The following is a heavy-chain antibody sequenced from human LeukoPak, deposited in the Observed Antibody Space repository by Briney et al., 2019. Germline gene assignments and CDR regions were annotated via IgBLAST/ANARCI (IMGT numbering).Heavy chain of an antibody. V-gene: IGHV3-53*01. CDR1: GFTVSSNY. J-gene: IGHJ3*02. Sequence: GGSLRLSCAASGFTVSSNYMSWVRQAPGKGLEWVSVIYSGGSTYYADSVKGRFTISRDNAKNSLYLQMNSLRAEDTAVYYCASADYDSSGYRDAFDIWGQGTMVTVSS. CDR3: ASADYDSSGYRDAFDI. D-gene: IGHD3-22*01. CDR2: IYSGGST.